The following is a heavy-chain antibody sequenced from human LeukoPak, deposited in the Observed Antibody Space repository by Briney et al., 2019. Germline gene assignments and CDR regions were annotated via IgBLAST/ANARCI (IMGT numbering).Heavy chain of an antibody. Sequence: SVKVSCKASGGTFSSYAISWVRQAPGQGLEWMGGIIPIFGTANYAQKFQGRVTITTDESTSTAYMELSSLRSEDTAVYYCARVLTYSRLAKPYYYYMDVWGKGTTVTVSS. D-gene: IGHD2-21*01. CDR1: GGTFSSYA. CDR3: ARVLTYSRLAKPYYYYMDV. V-gene: IGHV1-69*05. J-gene: IGHJ6*03. CDR2: IIPIFGTA.